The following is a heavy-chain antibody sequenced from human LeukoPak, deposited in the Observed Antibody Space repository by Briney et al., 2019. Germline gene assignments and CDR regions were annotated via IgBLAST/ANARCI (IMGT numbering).Heavy chain of an antibody. D-gene: IGHD1-7*01. CDR1: GYTFTSYG. CDR3: ARVLELRFSDAFDI. J-gene: IGHJ3*02. CDR2: ISAYNGNT. Sequence: ASVKVSCKASGYTFTSYGISWVRQAPGQGLEWMGWISAYNGNTNYAQKLQGRVTMTTDTSTSTAYMELRSLRSDDTAVYYCARVLELRFSDAFDIWGQGTMVTVSS. V-gene: IGHV1-18*01.